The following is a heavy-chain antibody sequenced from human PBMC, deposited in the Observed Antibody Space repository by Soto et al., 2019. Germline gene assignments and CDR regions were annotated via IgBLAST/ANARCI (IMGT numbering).Heavy chain of an antibody. D-gene: IGHD3-10*01. Sequence: QVQLQESRPGLVKPSQTLSLTCTVSGGSISSGGYYWSWIRQHPGKGLEWIGYIYYSESTYYNPSLKRRVTISVDTSKNPFSLKLSSVTAADTAVYYCARSPGYRFGEYSVDSWGQGTLVTVSS. CDR3: ARSPGYRFGEYSVDS. V-gene: IGHV4-31*03. J-gene: IGHJ4*02. CDR2: IYYSEST. CDR1: GGSISSGGYY.